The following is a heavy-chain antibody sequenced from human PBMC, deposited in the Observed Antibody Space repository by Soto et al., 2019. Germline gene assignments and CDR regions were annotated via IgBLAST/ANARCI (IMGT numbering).Heavy chain of an antibody. CDR2: IYHSGTS. J-gene: IGHJ6*02. D-gene: IGHD1-26*01. Sequence: PSETLSLTCAVSGDSISSGGFSWSWIRQPPGKGLEWIGYIYHSGTSFYNPSLKSRVNISVDGSKNQFSLKLSPVTAADTAVYYCARVSGRYYYGMDVWGQGTTVTVSS. V-gene: IGHV4-30-2*01. CDR1: GDSISSGGFS. CDR3: ARVSGRYYYGMDV.